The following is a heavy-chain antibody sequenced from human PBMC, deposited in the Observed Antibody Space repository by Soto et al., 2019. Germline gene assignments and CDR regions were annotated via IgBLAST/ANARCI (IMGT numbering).Heavy chain of an antibody. V-gene: IGHV1-18*01. J-gene: IGHJ4*02. D-gene: IGHD3-22*01. CDR2: ISAYNGNT. Sequence: ASVKVSCKASGYTFTSYGISWVRQAPGQGLEWMGWISAYNGNTNYSQKFQGRVTITTDTSASTAYMELSSLRSEDTAVYYCARGSGYYYWDDYWGQGTLVTVSS. CDR3: ARGSGYYYWDDY. CDR1: GYTFTSYG.